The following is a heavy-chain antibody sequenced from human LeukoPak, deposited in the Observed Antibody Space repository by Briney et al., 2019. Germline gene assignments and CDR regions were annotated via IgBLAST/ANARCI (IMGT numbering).Heavy chain of an antibody. CDR3: ARVLGPPQNFDY. D-gene: IGHD1-14*01. V-gene: IGHV1-18*01. CDR1: GYTFTSYG. J-gene: IGHJ4*02. CDR2: ISAHNGNI. Sequence: ASVRVSCKASGYTFTSYGISWVRQAPGQGLEWMGWISAHNGNINYAQKLQGRVTTTKDTSTNTAYMELRSLTSDDTAVYYCARVLGPPQNFDYWGQGTLVTVSS.